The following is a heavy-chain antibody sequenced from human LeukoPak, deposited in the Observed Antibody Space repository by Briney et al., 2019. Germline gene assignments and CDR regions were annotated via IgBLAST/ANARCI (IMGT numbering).Heavy chain of an antibody. Sequence: SVKVSCKASGGTFSSYAISWVRQAPGQGLEWMGGIIPIFGTATYAQKFQGRVTITADESTSTAYMELSSLRSEDTAVYYCARGRVAAAGLDYYYGMDVWGQGTTVTVSS. V-gene: IGHV1-69*13. CDR2: IIPIFGTA. CDR3: ARGRVAAAGLDYYYGMDV. CDR1: GGTFSSYA. J-gene: IGHJ6*02. D-gene: IGHD6-13*01.